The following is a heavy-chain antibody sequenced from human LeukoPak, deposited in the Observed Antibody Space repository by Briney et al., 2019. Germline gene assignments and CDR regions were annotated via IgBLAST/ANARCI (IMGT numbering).Heavy chain of an antibody. Sequence: GGSLRLSCAASGFTFSSYAMHWVRQAPGKGLEWVAVISYDGSNKYYADSVKGRFTISRDNSKNTLYPQMNSLRAEDTAVYYCARDARYSSSWRKDYWGQGTLVTVSS. CDR2: ISYDGSNK. CDR3: ARDARYSSSWRKDY. D-gene: IGHD6-13*01. CDR1: GFTFSSYA. J-gene: IGHJ4*02. V-gene: IGHV3-30-3*01.